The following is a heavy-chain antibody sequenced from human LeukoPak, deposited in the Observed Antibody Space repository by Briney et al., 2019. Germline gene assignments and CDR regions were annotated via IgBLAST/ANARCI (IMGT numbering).Heavy chain of an antibody. V-gene: IGHV3-33*06. J-gene: IGHJ6*03. CDR2: IWYDGTNK. D-gene: IGHD5-24*01. CDR1: GFTFRNYG. Sequence: GGSLRLSCAASGFTFRNYGMHWVRQAPGKGLEWVAVIWYDGTNKYYADSVRGRFTISRDNSKNTLYLQMNSLRAEDTAVYYCAKREVYNCHSMDVWGKGTTVTVSS. CDR3: AKREVYNCHSMDV.